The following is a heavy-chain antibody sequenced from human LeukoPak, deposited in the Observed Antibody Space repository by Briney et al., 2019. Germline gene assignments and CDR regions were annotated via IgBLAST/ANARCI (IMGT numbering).Heavy chain of an antibody. CDR3: AKDLQKDSSGYYYGSGLFDY. CDR2: ISGSGGST. V-gene: IGHV3-23*01. CDR1: GFTFSSYA. Sequence: GGSLRPSCAASGFTFSSYAMSWVRQAPGKGLEWVSAISGSGGSTYYADSVKGRFTISRDNSKDTLYLQMNSLRAEDTAVYYCAKDLQKDSSGYYYGSGLFDYWGQGTLVTVSS. D-gene: IGHD3-22*01. J-gene: IGHJ4*02.